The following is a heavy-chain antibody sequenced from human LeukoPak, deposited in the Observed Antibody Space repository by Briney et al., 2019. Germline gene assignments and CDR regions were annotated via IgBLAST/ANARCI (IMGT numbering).Heavy chain of an antibody. CDR2: IYYSGST. CDR3: ARAGYGDYVSSPFDY. D-gene: IGHD4-17*01. J-gene: IGHJ4*02. CDR1: GGSISSSSYY. V-gene: IGHV4-30-4*08. Sequence: SETLSLTCTVSGGSISSSSYYWGWIRQPPGKGLEWIGYIYYSGSTYYNPSLKSRVTISVDTSKNQFSLKLSSVTAADTAVYYCARAGYGDYVSSPFDYWGQGTLVTVSS.